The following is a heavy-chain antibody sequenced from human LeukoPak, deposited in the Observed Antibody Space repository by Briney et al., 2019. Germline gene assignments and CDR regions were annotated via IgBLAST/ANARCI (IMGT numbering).Heavy chain of an antibody. CDR3: ARSSGDTMIVVVINDAFDI. V-gene: IGHV3-21*01. D-gene: IGHD3-22*01. CDR2: ISSSSSYI. Sequence: GGSLKLSCAVSGFSINNYWMTWYRQAPGKGLEWVSSISSSSSYIYYADSVKGRFTISRDNAKNSLYLQMNSLRAEDTAVYYCARSSGDTMIVVVINDAFDIWGQGTMVTVSS. J-gene: IGHJ3*02. CDR1: GFSINNYW.